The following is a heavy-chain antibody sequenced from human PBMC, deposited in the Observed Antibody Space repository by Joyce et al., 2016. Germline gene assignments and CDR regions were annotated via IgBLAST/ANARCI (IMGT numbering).Heavy chain of an antibody. V-gene: IGHV3-21*01. J-gene: IGHJ6*02. CDR1: GSTFSRSS. CDR3: ARGGISYYYAMDV. CDR2: ISGTRYYI. D-gene: IGHD3-16*01. Sequence: QLVESGGGVVKPGGSLRLSCEASGSTFSRSSMSWFRQEPGKGLEWVAAISGTRYYIFHAETVRGRFTVSRDNAKKTLYLQMNSLRAEDSAVFYCARGGISYYYAMDVWGQGTTVTVSS.